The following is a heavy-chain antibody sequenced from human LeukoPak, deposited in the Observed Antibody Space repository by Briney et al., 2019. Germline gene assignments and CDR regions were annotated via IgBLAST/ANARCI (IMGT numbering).Heavy chain of an antibody. CDR1: GGSISSYY. CDR2: IYHSGST. D-gene: IGHD5-12*01. J-gene: IGHJ4*02. Sequence: SETLSLTCTVSGGSISSYYWGWIRQPPGKGLEWIGSIYHSGSTYYNPSLKSRVTISVDTSKNQFSLKLSSVTAADTAVYYCAIYSVATASLVDYWGQGTLVAVSS. CDR3: AIYSVATASLVDY. V-gene: IGHV4-38-2*02.